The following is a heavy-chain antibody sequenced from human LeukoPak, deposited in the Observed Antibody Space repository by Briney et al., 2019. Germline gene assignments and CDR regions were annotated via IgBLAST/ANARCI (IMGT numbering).Heavy chain of an antibody. CDR2: INPGGGST. J-gene: IGHJ4*02. Sequence: ASVKVSCEASGYAFTRYSMQRVRQAPGQGLEWMGVINPGGGSTNYAQKFQGKVTLTRDTPTSTVYMELSSLTSEDTAVYYCARERDSSSSSAYWGQGTLVTVSS. D-gene: IGHD6-13*01. CDR1: GYAFTRYS. V-gene: IGHV1-46*01. CDR3: ARERDSSSSSAY.